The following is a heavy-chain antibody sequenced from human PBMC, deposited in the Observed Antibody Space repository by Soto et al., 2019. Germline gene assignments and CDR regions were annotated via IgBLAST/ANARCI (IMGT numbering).Heavy chain of an antibody. CDR3: ARGPSPFWSGFRTYGMDV. D-gene: IGHD3-3*01. Sequence: GASVKVSCKASGYTFTSYAMHWVLQAPGQRLEWMGWINAGNGNTKNSQKFQGRVTITRDTSASTAYMELSSLRSEDTAVYYCARGPSPFWSGFRTYGMDVWGQGTTVTVSS. CDR2: INAGNGNT. CDR1: GYTFTSYA. J-gene: IGHJ6*02. V-gene: IGHV1-3*01.